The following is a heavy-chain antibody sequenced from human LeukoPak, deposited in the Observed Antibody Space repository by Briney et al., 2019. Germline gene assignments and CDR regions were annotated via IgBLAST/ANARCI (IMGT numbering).Heavy chain of an antibody. CDR1: GFTFSSYS. J-gene: IGHJ4*02. Sequence: GGSLRLSCAASGFTFSSYSMNWVRQAPGKGLEWVSYISSSSSTIYYADSVKGRFTISRDNDKNSLYLQMNSLRAEDTAVYYCARGYCTNGVCYTGLFYYWGQGTLVTVSS. CDR2: ISSSSSTI. D-gene: IGHD2-8*01. V-gene: IGHV3-48*01. CDR3: ARGYCTNGVCYTGLFYY.